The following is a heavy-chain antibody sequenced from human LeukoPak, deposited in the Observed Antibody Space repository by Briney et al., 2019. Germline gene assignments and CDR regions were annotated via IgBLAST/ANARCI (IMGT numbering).Heavy chain of an antibody. CDR2: ISGSGGST. Sequence: GGSLRLSCAASGFTFSSYAMSWVRQAPGKGLEWVSAISGSGGSTYYADSVKGRFTISRDNSKNTLYLRMNSLRAEDTAVYYCARVRLYEDYFDYWGQGTLVTVSS. V-gene: IGHV3-23*01. D-gene: IGHD2-8*01. CDR3: ARVRLYEDYFDY. J-gene: IGHJ4*02. CDR1: GFTFSSYA.